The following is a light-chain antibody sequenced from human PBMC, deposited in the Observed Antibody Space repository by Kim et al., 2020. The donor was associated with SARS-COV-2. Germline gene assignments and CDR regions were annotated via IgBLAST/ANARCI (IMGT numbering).Light chain of an antibody. J-gene: IGKJ2*01. V-gene: IGKV1-33*01. Sequence: SASVGDRVNITCQANQGISNYLNWYQQKPGKAPKLLIYDASDLETGVPSRFSGSGSGTDFTFTISSLQPEDIATYYCQQYDHAPYTFGQGTKLEI. CDR2: DAS. CDR1: QGISNY. CDR3: QQYDHAPYT.